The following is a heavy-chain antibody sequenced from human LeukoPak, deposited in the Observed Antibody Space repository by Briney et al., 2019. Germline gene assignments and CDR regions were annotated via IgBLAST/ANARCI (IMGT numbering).Heavy chain of an antibody. CDR3: ARVNGWDFDY. D-gene: IGHD6-19*01. Sequence: SETLSLTCAVYGGSFSGYYWSWIRQPPGKELEWIGEINHSGSTNYNPSLKSRVTISVDTSKNQFSLKLSSVTAADTAVYYCARVNGWDFDYWGQGTLVTVSS. J-gene: IGHJ4*02. CDR2: INHSGST. V-gene: IGHV4-34*01. CDR1: GGSFSGYY.